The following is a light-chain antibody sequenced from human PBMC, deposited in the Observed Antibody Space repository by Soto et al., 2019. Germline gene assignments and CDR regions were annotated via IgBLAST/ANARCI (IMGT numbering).Light chain of an antibody. CDR1: QSITNNY. V-gene: IGKV3-20*01. CDR3: QQHSNSPPT. CDR2: GAS. J-gene: IGKJ1*01. Sequence: EIVLTQSPGPLSLSPGERVTLSCRASQSITNNYLAWYQQKPGQAPRLLIYGASSRATGIPDRFLGSGSGTDFTLTVTRLEPEDFAVYFCQQHSNSPPTFGQGTKLEIK.